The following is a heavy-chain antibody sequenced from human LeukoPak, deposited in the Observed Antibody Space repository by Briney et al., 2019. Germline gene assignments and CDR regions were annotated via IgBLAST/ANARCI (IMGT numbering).Heavy chain of an antibody. V-gene: IGHV3-30*04. CDR3: AKGRRTGFVDY. Sequence: GGSLRLSCTASGFTFNNYAMHWVRLAPGKGLEWLAVITNDGSRQFYADSVKGRFTVSRDNSKSLLFLQMESLRHDDTGIYYCAKGRRTGFVDYWGQGALVTVSS. CDR2: ITNDGSRQ. J-gene: IGHJ4*02. CDR1: GFTFNNYA. D-gene: IGHD1-1*01.